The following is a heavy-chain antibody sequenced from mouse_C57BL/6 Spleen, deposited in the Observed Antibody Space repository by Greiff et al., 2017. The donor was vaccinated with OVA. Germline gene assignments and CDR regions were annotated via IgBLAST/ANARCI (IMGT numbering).Heavy chain of an antibody. Sequence: QVQLQQPGAELVMPGASVKLSCKASGYTFTSYWMHWVKQRPGQGLEWIGEIDPSDSYTNYNQKFKGKSTLTVDKSSSTAYMQLSSLTSEDSAVYYCARSKIVTTYFDVWGTGTTVTVSS. V-gene: IGHV1-69*01. CDR3: ARSKIVTTYFDV. CDR2: IDPSDSYT. CDR1: GYTFTSYW. J-gene: IGHJ1*03. D-gene: IGHD2-5*01.